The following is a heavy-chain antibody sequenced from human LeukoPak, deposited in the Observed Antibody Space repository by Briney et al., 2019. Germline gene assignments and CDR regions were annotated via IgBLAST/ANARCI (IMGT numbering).Heavy chain of an antibody. V-gene: IGHV1-46*01. CDR3: ARGGKQQLGYYYYYYMDV. J-gene: IGHJ6*03. CDR1: GYTFTSYY. D-gene: IGHD6-13*01. Sequence: GASVKVSCKASGYTFTSYYMHWVRQAPGQGLEWMGIINPSGGSTSYAQKFQGRVTMTRDMSTSTVYMELSSLRSEDTAVYYCARGGKQQLGYYYYYYMDVWGKGTTVTVSS. CDR2: INPSGGST.